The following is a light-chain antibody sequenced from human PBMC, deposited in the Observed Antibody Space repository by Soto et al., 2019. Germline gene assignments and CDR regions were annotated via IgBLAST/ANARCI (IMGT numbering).Light chain of an antibody. CDR2: GSS. Sequence: IVMTQPPATLSVSPGEGVTLSCRASENVGTNLAWYQQKPGQAPRLLIYGSSTRATGIPATFSGSGSGTEFTLPISSLQSEESAIYYCQQYNNWGLSFGGGTKVEIK. CDR1: ENVGTN. V-gene: IGKV3D-15*01. J-gene: IGKJ4*01. CDR3: QQYNNWGLS.